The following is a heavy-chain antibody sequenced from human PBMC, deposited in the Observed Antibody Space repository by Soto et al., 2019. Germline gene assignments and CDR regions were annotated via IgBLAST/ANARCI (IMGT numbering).Heavy chain of an antibody. CDR3: TRESKMVRGDPIVDY. Sequence: GGSLRLSCTASGFTFGDYAMSWFRQAPGKGLEWVGFIRSKAYGGTTEYAASVKGRFTISRDDSKSIAYLQMNSLKTEDTAVYYCTRESKMVRGDPIVDYWGQGTLVTVSS. CDR2: IRSKAYGGTT. D-gene: IGHD3-10*01. CDR1: GFTFGDYA. V-gene: IGHV3-49*03. J-gene: IGHJ4*02.